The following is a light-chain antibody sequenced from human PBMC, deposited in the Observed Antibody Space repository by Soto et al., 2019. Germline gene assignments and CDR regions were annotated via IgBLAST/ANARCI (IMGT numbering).Light chain of an antibody. Sequence: DIQMTQSPSSLSASVGDRVTITCRASQSISSYLNWYQQKPGKAPKLLIYAASSLQSGVPSRFSGSGSGTDFTLTISSLQPEDFATYYCQQANSFPITVGQGTRL. J-gene: IGKJ5*01. CDR3: QQANSFPIT. CDR1: QSISSY. CDR2: AAS. V-gene: IGKV1-39*01.